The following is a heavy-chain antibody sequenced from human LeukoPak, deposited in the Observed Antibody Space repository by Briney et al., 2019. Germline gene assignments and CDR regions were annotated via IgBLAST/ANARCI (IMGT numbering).Heavy chain of an antibody. CDR1: GGTINNYF. CDR2: INHSGST. Sequence: SETLSLTCTASGGTINNYFWSWIRQPPGKGLEWIGEINHSGSTNYNPSLKSRVTISVDTSKNQFSLKLSSVTAADTAVYYCARGRITMVRGAPHYYYYGMDVWGQGTTVTVSS. D-gene: IGHD3-10*01. J-gene: IGHJ6*02. V-gene: IGHV4-34*01. CDR3: ARGRITMVRGAPHYYYYGMDV.